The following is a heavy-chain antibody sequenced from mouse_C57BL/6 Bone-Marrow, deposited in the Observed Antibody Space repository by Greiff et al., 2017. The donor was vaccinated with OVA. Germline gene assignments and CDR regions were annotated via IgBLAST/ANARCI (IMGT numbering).Heavy chain of an antibody. D-gene: IGHD1-1*01. CDR2: IWTGGGT. Sequence: VHLVESGPGLVAPSQSLSITCTVSGFSLTSYAISWVRQPPGKGLEWLGVIWTGGGTNYNSALKSRLSISKDNSKSQVFLKMNSLHTDDTARYYCARNSYGSSYYAMDYWGQGTSVTVSS. CDR3: ARNSYGSSYYAMDY. V-gene: IGHV2-9-1*01. J-gene: IGHJ4*01. CDR1: GFSLTSYA.